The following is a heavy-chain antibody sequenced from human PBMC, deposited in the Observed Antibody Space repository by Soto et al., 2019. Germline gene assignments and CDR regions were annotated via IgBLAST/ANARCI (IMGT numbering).Heavy chain of an antibody. CDR3: ARDGRGYSYGPYYYYYGMDV. D-gene: IGHD5-18*01. V-gene: IGHV4-59*01. CDR2: IYYSGST. CDR1: GGSISSYY. J-gene: IGHJ6*02. Sequence: QVQLQESGPGLVKPSETLSLTCTVSGGSISSYYWSWIRQPPGKGLEWIGYIYYSGSTNYNPSLKRRVTISVDTSKNQFSLKLSSVTAADTAVYYCARDGRGYSYGPYYYYYGMDVWGQGTTVTVSS.